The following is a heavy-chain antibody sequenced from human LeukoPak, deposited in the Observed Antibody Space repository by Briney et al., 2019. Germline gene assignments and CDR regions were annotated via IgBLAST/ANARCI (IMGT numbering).Heavy chain of an antibody. CDR1: GPSVADYG. D-gene: IGHD2-2*01. V-gene: IGHV3-20*04. CDR3: TRDLSASWYSLAY. J-gene: IGHJ4*01. CDR2: IDWSGEST. Sequence: GGSLRLSCAASGPSVADYGMSWVRQAPGKGLEWVSGIDWSGESTGYADSVKGRSTISRDNVENALYLQMNSLRAEDTGLYFCTRDLSASWYSLAYWGRVTIVTVSS.